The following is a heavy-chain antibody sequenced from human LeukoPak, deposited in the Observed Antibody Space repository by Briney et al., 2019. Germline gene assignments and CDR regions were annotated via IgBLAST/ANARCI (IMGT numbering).Heavy chain of an antibody. CDR2: ISSSSSYI. CDR3: ARAVNPPAYFVFMDV. V-gene: IGHV3-21*01. CDR1: GFTFSSYS. D-gene: IGHD2/OR15-2a*01. Sequence: GGSLRLSCAASGFTFSSYSMNWVRQAPGKGLGWVSSISSSSSYIYYADSVKGRFTISRDNAKNSLYLQMNSLRAEDTAVYYCARAVNPPAYFVFMDVWGKGTTVTVSS. J-gene: IGHJ6*04.